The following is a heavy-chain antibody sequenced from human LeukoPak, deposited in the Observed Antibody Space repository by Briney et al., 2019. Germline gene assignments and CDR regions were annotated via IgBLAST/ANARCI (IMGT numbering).Heavy chain of an antibody. CDR3: ARGRKLRGARDYYYYMDV. CDR1: GYTFTSYD. V-gene: IGHV1-8*01. CDR2: MNPNSGNT. Sequence: GASVKVSCKASGYTFTSYDINWVRQATGQGLEWMGWMNPNSGNTGYAQKFQGRVTMTRNTSISTAYMELSSLRSGDTAVYYCARGRKLRGARDYYYYMDVWGKGTTVTVSS. J-gene: IGHJ6*03. D-gene: IGHD1-7*01.